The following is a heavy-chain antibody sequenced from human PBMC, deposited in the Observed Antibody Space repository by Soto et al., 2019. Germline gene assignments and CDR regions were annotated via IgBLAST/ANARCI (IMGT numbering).Heavy chain of an antibody. J-gene: IGHJ4*02. D-gene: IGHD2-2*03. Sequence: GESRKISCQVSGYNFVRHWIAWVRQMPGKGLELMGIMHPGVSDIRYSPSFEGQVAIPADTSITAAYRQWSSLQASDTAVYYCARRGDLDISGHSDFDYWGQGTLVTVSS. CDR2: MHPGVSDI. V-gene: IGHV5-51*01. CDR3: ARRGDLDISGHSDFDY. CDR1: GYNFVRHW.